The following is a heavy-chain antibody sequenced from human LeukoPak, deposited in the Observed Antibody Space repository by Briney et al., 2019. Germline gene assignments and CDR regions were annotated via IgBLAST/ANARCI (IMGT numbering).Heavy chain of an antibody. CDR1: GYTFINYG. CDR2: ISANNGNT. J-gene: IGHJ4*02. V-gene: IGHV1-18*01. Sequence: ASVKVSCKASGYTFINYGIAWVRQAPGQGLEWMGWISANNGNTNYAQKLQGRVTMTTDTSSSTAYMELRGLRSDDTAVYYCARDGYFDYWGQGTLVTVSS. CDR3: ARDGYFDY.